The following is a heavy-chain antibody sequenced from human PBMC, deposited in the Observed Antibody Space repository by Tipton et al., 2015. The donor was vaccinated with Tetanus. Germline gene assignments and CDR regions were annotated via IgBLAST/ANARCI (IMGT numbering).Heavy chain of an antibody. V-gene: IGHV4-59*12. CDR1: GGSISSYY. J-gene: IGHJ4*02. Sequence: TLSLTCTVSGGSISSYYWSWIRQPPGKGLEWIGYIYYSGSTNYNPSLKSRVTISVDTSKNQFPLKLSSVTAADTAVYYCARDGVGATDYWGQGTLVTVSS. CDR2: IYYSGST. D-gene: IGHD1-26*01. CDR3: ARDGVGATDY.